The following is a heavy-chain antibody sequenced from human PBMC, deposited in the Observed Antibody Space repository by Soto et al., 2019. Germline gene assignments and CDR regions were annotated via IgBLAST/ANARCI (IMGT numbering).Heavy chain of an antibody. J-gene: IGHJ5*02. D-gene: IGHD3-10*01. CDR1: GYTFTSYG. V-gene: IGHV1-18*04. Sequence: ASVKVSCKASGYTFTSYGISWVRQAPGQGLEWMGWISAYNGNTNYAQKLQGRVTMTTDTSTSTAYMELRRLRSDDTAVYYCARDLYYGSGGYRWFDPWGQGTLVTVSS. CDR3: ARDLYYGSGGYRWFDP. CDR2: ISAYNGNT.